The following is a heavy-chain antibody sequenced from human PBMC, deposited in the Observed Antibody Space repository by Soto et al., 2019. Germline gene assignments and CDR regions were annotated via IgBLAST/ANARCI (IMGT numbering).Heavy chain of an antibody. CDR3: ARQRGCDY. CDR2: IKQDGSEK. J-gene: IGHJ4*02. D-gene: IGHD1-1*01. CDR1: GFAFSGYS. Sequence: EVQLVESGGGLVQPGGSLRLSCAAYGFAFSGYSMSWFRQAPGKGLEWVANIKQDGSEKYYVDSVKGRFTISRDNAKNSLYLQMNSLRADDTAVYYCARQRGCDYWGQGTLVTVSS. V-gene: IGHV3-7*01.